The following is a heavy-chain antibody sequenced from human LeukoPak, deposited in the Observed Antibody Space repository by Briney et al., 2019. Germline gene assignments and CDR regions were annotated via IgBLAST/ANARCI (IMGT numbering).Heavy chain of an antibody. Sequence: ASVKVSCKASGYIFTGYYMHWVRQAPGQGLEWMGWINPNSGGTNYAQKFQGRVTMTRDTSISTAYMELSRLRSDDTAVYYCAREDHGNRRYSNWGQGALVTVSS. D-gene: IGHD2-15*01. CDR2: INPNSGGT. CDR1: GYIFTGYY. J-gene: IGHJ4*02. CDR3: AREDHGNRRYSN. V-gene: IGHV1-2*02.